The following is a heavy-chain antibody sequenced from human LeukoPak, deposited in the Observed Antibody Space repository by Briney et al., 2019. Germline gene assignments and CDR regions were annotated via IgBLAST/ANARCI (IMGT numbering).Heavy chain of an antibody. V-gene: IGHV3-30*18. J-gene: IGHJ4*02. CDR1: GFTFSSYG. D-gene: IGHD4-17*01. Sequence: GGSLRLSCAASGFTFSSYGMHWVRQAPGKGLEWVAVISYDGSNKYYADSVKGRFTISRDNSKNTLYLQMNSLRAEDTAVCYCAKDRFIYGDEPYFDYWGQGTLVTVSS. CDR3: AKDRFIYGDEPYFDY. CDR2: ISYDGSNK.